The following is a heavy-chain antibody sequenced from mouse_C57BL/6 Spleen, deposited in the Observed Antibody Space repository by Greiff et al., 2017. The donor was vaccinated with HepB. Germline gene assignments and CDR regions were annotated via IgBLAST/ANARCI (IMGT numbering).Heavy chain of an antibody. CDR1: GYSITSGYY. D-gene: IGHD1-2*01. V-gene: IGHV3-6*01. Sequence: EVQLQESGPGLVKPSQSLSLTCSVTGYSITSGYYWNWIRQFPGNKLEWMGYISYDGSNNYNPSLKNRISITRDTSKNQFFLKLNTVTTEDTATYYCARAGNHYDGYYFDSWGQGTTLTVSS. CDR2: ISYDGSN. J-gene: IGHJ2*01. CDR3: ARAGNHYDGYYFDS.